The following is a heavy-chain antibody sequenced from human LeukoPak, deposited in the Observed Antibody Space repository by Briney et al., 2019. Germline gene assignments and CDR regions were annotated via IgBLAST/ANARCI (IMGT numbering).Heavy chain of an antibody. CDR1: GFTFSSNG. J-gene: IGHJ4*02. Sequence: GRSLRLSCAASGFTFSSNGMHWVRQAPGKGLEWVAVISYDRANKYYADSVKGRFTISRDNSKNTLHLQMNSLRGEDTAVYYCAKEEEGHEYYFDDWGQGTLVTVSS. V-gene: IGHV3-30*18. CDR3: AKEEEGHEYYFDD. CDR2: ISYDRANK.